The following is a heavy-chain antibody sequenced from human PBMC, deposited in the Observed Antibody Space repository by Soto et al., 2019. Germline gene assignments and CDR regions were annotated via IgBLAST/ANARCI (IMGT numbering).Heavy chain of an antibody. CDR3: ATLCYFDSSGYGEYFDY. CDR1: GYTFTSYA. D-gene: IGHD3-22*01. J-gene: IGHJ4*01. V-gene: IGHV1-2*02. CDR2: INPKSGGT. Sequence: ASVKVSCKASGYTFTSYAMHWVRQAPGQGLEWMGWINPKSGGTNYAQTFQCRVTLTSDTSISTASLELSSLRLDETAVDYCATLCYFDSSGYGEYFDYWGKRTLVTVSS.